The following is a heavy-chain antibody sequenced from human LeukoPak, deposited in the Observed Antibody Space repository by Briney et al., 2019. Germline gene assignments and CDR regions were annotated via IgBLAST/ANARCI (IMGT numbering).Heavy chain of an antibody. J-gene: IGHJ3*02. CDR1: EFTFSSYA. CDR3: AKEGYCSSTSCKDAFDI. D-gene: IGHD2-2*01. V-gene: IGHV3-30-3*01. CDR2: ISYYGSNK. Sequence: GRSLRLSCAASEFTFSSYAMHWARQAPGKGLEWVAVISYYGSNKYYADSVKGRFTISSDNSKNTLYLQMNSLRAEDTAVYYCAKEGYCSSTSCKDAFDIWGQGTMVTVSS.